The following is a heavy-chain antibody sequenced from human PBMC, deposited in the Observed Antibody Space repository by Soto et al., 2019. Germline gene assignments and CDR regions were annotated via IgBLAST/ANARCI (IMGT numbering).Heavy chain of an antibody. V-gene: IGHV3-11*01. CDR3: ASDPNRRDGYNFDS. Sequence: AGRSLRLSCSASAFIFTNYSMTWIRQAPGKGLEWVSYISNGDESTQYADSVKGRFIVSRDNAKKVLFLQPRGLRVDDTAVYYCASDPNRRDGYNFDSWGRGALVTVSS. CDR1: AFIFTNYS. J-gene: IGHJ4*02. D-gene: IGHD5-12*01. CDR2: ISNGDEST.